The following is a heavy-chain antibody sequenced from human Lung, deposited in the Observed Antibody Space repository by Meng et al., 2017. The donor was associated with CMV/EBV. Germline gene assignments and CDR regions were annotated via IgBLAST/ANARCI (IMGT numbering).Heavy chain of an antibody. V-gene: IGHV4-4*02. J-gene: IGHJ4*02. Sequence: QVPLTESGPGRVKPSGTLSLTVAVAGGSISSSNWCSWVRQPPGKGLEWIGEIYHSGSTNYNPSLKSRVTISVDKSKNQFSLKLSSVTAADTAVYYCARVVTALWGYYFDYWGQGTLVTVSS. CDR3: ARVVTALWGYYFDY. D-gene: IGHD2-21*02. CDR1: GGSISSSNW. CDR2: IYHSGST.